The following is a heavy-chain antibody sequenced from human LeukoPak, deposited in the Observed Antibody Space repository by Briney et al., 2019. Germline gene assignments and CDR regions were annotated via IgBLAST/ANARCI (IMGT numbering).Heavy chain of an antibody. D-gene: IGHD2-15*01. J-gene: IGHJ6*03. Sequence: PSETLSLTCTVSGGSISSGGYYWRWIRQPPGKGLEWIGYIYHSGSTYYNPSLKSRVTISVDRSKNQFSLKLSSVTAADTAVYYCARGRSGLPSYYYYYMDVWGKGTTVTVSS. V-gene: IGHV4-30-2*01. CDR2: IYHSGST. CDR1: GGSISSGGYY. CDR3: ARGRSGLPSYYYYYMDV.